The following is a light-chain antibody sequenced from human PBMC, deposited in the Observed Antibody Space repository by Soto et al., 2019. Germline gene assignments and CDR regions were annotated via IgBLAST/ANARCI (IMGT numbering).Light chain of an antibody. V-gene: IGKV1-5*03. CDR1: QSISSW. CDR3: QKYNSYSRK. J-gene: IGKJ1*01. Sequence: DIQMTQSPSTLSASVVDRVTVTCRASQSISSWLAWYQQKPGKAPKLLIYKASSLESGVPSRFSGSGSGTEFTLTISSLQPDDFATYYCQKYNSYSRKFGQGTKVDIK. CDR2: KAS.